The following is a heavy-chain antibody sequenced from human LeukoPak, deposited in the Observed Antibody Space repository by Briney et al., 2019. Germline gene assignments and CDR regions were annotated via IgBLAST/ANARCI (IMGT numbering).Heavy chain of an antibody. Sequence: PGRSLRLSCAASGFTFSTYSMNWVRQAPGKGLEWISYISSSSTTIYYADSVKGRFTISRDNAKNSLYLQMNSLRAEDTAVYYCPLELGEGFDYWGQGTLVTVSS. CDR2: ISSSSTTI. CDR3: PLELGEGFDY. J-gene: IGHJ4*02. D-gene: IGHD1-7*01. CDR1: GFTFSTYS. V-gene: IGHV3-48*01.